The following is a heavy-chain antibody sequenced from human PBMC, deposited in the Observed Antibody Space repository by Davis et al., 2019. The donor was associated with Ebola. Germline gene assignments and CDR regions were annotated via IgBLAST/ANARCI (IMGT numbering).Heavy chain of an antibody. V-gene: IGHV4-39*01. CDR3: ARLLIYNYDGSVYSSPYYIDY. J-gene: IGHJ4*02. CDR2: IYYSGST. D-gene: IGHD3-22*01. CDR1: GGSFSTYY. Sequence: MPSETLSLTCTVSGGSFSTYYWGWIRQPPGKGLEWIANIYYSGSTQYNPSLKSRVTISVDTSKNQFSLKLTSVTAADTAVYYCARLLIYNYDGSVYSSPYYIDYWGQGTLVTVSS.